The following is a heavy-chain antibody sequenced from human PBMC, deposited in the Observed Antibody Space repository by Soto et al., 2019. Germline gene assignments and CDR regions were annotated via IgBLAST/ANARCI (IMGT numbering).Heavy chain of an antibody. Sequence: SETLSLTCSVSGDSMSSGGYYWSWIRQQPGKGLEWIGYIYHSGSTYYNPSLKSRVSISVDTSKSQFSLRLTSVTAADTAVYYCASTGYSDYEFGYWGQGTQVTVFS. CDR3: ASTGYSDYEFGY. CDR1: GDSMSSGGYY. CDR2: IYHSGST. D-gene: IGHD5-12*01. J-gene: IGHJ4*02. V-gene: IGHV4-31*03.